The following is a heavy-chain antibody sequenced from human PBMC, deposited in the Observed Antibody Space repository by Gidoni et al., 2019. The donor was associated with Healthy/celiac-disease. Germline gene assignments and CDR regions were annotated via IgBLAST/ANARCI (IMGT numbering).Heavy chain of an antibody. J-gene: IGHJ5*02. CDR3: ARASPGVKLRGVVGLWFDP. D-gene: IGHD2-15*01. V-gene: IGHV3-7*01. CDR1: GFTFRSYW. CDR2: IKQDGSEK. Sequence: EVQLVESGGGLVQPGGSLRLSCAAPGFTFRSYWMSWVRQAPGKGLEWVANIKQDGSEKYYVDSVKGRFTISRDNAKNALYLQMNSLRAEDTAVYYCARASPGVKLRGVVGLWFDPWGQGTLVTVSS.